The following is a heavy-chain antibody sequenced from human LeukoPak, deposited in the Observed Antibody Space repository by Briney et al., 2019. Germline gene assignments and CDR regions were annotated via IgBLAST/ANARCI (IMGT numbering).Heavy chain of an antibody. D-gene: IGHD3-9*01. Sequence: PGGSLRLSCAASGFTFSSYAMSWVRQAPGKGLEWVSAISGSGGSTYYADSVKGRFTISRDNSKNTLYLQMNSLRAEDTAVYYCAKEGAHYDILTGYYANPYYFDYWGQGTLVTVSS. V-gene: IGHV3-23*01. CDR2: ISGSGGST. J-gene: IGHJ4*02. CDR1: GFTFSSYA. CDR3: AKEGAHYDILTGYYANPYYFDY.